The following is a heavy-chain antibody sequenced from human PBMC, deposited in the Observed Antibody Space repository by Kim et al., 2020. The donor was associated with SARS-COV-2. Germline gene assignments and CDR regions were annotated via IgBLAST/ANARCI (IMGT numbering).Heavy chain of an antibody. CDR3: ARDLPMTTGAVENDY. CDR1: GYTFTSYY. D-gene: IGHD4-17*01. V-gene: IGHV1-46*01. J-gene: IGHJ4*02. Sequence: ASVKVSCKASGYTFTSYYMHWVRQAPGQGLEWMGIINPSGGSTSYAQKFQGRVTMTRDTSTSTVYMELSSLRSEDTAVYYCARDLPMTTGAVENDYWGQGTLVTVSS. CDR2: INPSGGST.